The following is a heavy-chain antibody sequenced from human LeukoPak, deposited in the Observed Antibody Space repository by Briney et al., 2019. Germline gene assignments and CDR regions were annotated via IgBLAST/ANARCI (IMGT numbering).Heavy chain of an antibody. CDR2: INHSGST. D-gene: IGHD3-16*02. CDR1: GGSFSGYY. CDR3: ARSIMITFGGVIVPFDY. Sequence: PSGTLSLTCAVYGGSFSGYYWSWIRQPPGKGLEWIGEINHSGSTNYNPSLKSRVTISVDTSKNQFSLKLSSVTAADTAVYYCARSIMITFGGVIVPFDYWGQGTLVTVSS. J-gene: IGHJ4*02. V-gene: IGHV4-34*01.